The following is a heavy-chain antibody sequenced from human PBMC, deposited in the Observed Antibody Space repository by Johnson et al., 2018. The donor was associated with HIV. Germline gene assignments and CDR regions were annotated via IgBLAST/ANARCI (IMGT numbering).Heavy chain of an antibody. V-gene: IGHV3-66*03. CDR2: IYSGGST. Sequence: VQLVESGGGLIQPGGSLRLSCAASGFTVSSNYMSWVRQAPGKGLEWVSLIYSGGSTYYADSVKGRFTISRDNSKNTLYLQMNSLRAEDTAVYYCARFYSSGWSDAFDIWGQGTLVTVSS. CDR1: GFTVSSNY. CDR3: ARFYSSGWSDAFDI. J-gene: IGHJ3*02. D-gene: IGHD6-19*01.